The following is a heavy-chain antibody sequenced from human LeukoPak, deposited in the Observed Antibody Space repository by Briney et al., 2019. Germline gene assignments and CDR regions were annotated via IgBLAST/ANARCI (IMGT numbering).Heavy chain of an antibody. D-gene: IGHD3-3*01. CDR1: GFTFSSYA. V-gene: IGHV3-7*01. J-gene: IGHJ4*02. Sequence: SGGSLRLSCAASGFTFSSYAMSWVRQAPGKGLEWVATIKPDGSEKYYVDSVKGRFTISRDNAKRSLFLQMDSLRAEDTAVYYCARDASAYYWGQGTLVTVSS. CDR2: IKPDGSEK. CDR3: ARDASAYY.